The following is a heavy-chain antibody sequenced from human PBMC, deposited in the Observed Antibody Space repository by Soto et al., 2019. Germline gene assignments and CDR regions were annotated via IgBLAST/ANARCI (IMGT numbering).Heavy chain of an antibody. CDR1: GGSINSTSYY. J-gene: IGHJ4*02. CDR3: ARVLRFLGWPNHPNCFDH. CDR2: IYFRGST. V-gene: IGHV4-39*01. Sequence: SETLSLTCSVSGGSINSTSYYWGWIRQPPGKGLEWIGIIYFRGSTYYNPSLKSLFTISVDTSKNQFSLKLSSVTAADTAVYYCARVLRFLGWPNHPNCFDHWGQGTLVTVSS. D-gene: IGHD3-3*01.